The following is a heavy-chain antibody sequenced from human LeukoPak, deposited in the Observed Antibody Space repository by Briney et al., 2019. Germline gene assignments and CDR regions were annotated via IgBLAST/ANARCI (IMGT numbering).Heavy chain of an antibody. CDR2: IKQDGGEK. CDR1: GFIFGTYW. V-gene: IGHV3-7*01. D-gene: IGHD1-26*01. J-gene: IGHJ4*02. CDR3: ARSGSYYPLRY. Sequence: GGSLRLSCEASGFIFGTYWMSWVRQAPGKGLEWVAKIKQDGGEKYYVDSVKGRFTISRDNAKNSLYLQMNSLRAEDTAVYYCARSGSYYPLRYWGQGTLVTVSS.